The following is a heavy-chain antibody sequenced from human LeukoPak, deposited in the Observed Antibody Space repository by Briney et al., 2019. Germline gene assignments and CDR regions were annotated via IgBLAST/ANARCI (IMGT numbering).Heavy chain of an antibody. Sequence: GGSLRLSCAASGFTFSSYAMSWVRQAPGKGLEWVSAISGSGGSTYYADSVKGRFTISRDNSKNSLYLQMNSLKTEDTAVYYCARGGNWNDGWGAFDIWGQGTMVTVSS. D-gene: IGHD1-1*01. CDR3: ARGGNWNDGWGAFDI. V-gene: IGHV3-23*01. CDR2: ISGSGGST. J-gene: IGHJ3*02. CDR1: GFTFSSYA.